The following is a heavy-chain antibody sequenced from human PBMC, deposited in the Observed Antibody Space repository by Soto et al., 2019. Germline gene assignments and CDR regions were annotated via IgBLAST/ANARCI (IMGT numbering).Heavy chain of an antibody. CDR2: ITGSGGST. J-gene: IGHJ3*02. V-gene: IGHV3-23*01. CDR1: GFTLSTYA. D-gene: IGHD3-10*01. Sequence: EVQLLEAGGGLVQPGGSLRLSCVASGFTLSTYAMSWVRQAPGTGLEWVSGITGSGGSTYYADSVKGRFTISRDNSKSTVSLHMNSLRAEDTAVYYCVKQRGNPSAAFDIWGQGKMVTVSS. CDR3: VKQRGNPSAAFDI.